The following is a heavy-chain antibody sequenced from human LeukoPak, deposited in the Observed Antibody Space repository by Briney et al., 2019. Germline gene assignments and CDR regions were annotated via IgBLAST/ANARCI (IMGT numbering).Heavy chain of an antibody. CDR2: IFWSGTT. Sequence: SETLSLTCTVSGGSMSNYYWTWIRQPPGEGLEWIGHIFWSGTTIHNPSLTSRLTISMDTSRSQFSLKLNSVSAADTAIYYCARAFQCNYGRGPFYYWAQGSLVTVSP. CDR1: GGSMSNYY. V-gene: IGHV4-59*01. J-gene: IGHJ4*02. D-gene: IGHD2/OR15-2a*01. CDR3: ARAFQCNYGRGPFYY.